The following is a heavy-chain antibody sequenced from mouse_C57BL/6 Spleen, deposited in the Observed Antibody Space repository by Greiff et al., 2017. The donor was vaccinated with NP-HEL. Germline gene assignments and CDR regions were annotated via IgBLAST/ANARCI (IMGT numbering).Heavy chain of an antibody. D-gene: IGHD1-1*01. J-gene: IGHJ3*01. CDR3: TSPDYYGSSDPFAY. Sequence: VQLQQSGTVLARPGASVKMSCKTSGYTFTSYWMHWVKQRPGQGLAWIGAIYPGNSDTSYNQKFKGKAKLTAVTSASTAYMDLSSLTNEDSAVYYCTSPDYYGSSDPFAYWGQGTLVTVSA. V-gene: IGHV1-5*01. CDR2: IYPGNSDT. CDR1: GYTFTSYW.